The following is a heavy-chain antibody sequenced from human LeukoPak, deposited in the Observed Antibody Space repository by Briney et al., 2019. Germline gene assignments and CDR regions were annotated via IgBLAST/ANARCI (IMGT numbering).Heavy chain of an antibody. J-gene: IGHJ4*02. Sequence: ASVKVSCKPSGYSFTRNGISWVRQAPGQGLEWMAWISANSGNTNYAQNFQDRVTLTTDTSTSTAYLELRSLRSDDTAVYYCARDVNYAFDYWGQGTLVTVSS. CDR3: ARDVNYAFDY. CDR1: GYSFTRNG. D-gene: IGHD3-16*01. V-gene: IGHV1-18*01. CDR2: ISANSGNT.